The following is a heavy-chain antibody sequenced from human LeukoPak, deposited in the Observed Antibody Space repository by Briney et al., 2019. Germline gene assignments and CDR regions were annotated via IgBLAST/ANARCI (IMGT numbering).Heavy chain of an antibody. D-gene: IGHD3-22*01. CDR3: ARGVYYYDSSGSY. Sequence: GGSLRLSCAASGFTFSSYAMHWVRQAPGKGLEWVAVISYDGSNKYYADSVKGRFTISRDNSKNTLYLQMNSLRAEDTAVYYCARGVYYYDSSGSYWGQGTLVTVSS. V-gene: IGHV3-30-3*01. CDR1: GFTFSSYA. J-gene: IGHJ4*02. CDR2: ISYDGSNK.